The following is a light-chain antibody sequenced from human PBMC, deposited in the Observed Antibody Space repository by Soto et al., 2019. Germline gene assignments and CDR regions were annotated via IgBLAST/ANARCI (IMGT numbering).Light chain of an antibody. CDR3: QQRSNWPPFT. CDR2: DAS. Sequence: EIVLTQSPATLYLSPGERATLXWRASQSVSTFLAWYQQKPGQAPRLLISDASNRATGIPARFTGSGSGTDFTLTISSLEPEDFAVYYCQQRSNWPPFTFGQGTRLEIK. V-gene: IGKV3-11*01. J-gene: IGKJ5*01. CDR1: QSVSTF.